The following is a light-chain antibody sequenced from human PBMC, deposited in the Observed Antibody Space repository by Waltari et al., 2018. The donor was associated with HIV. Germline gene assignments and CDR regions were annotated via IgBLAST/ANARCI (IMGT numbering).Light chain of an antibody. V-gene: IGKV3D-15*01. J-gene: IGKJ2*02. CDR2: GAS. Sequence: TIMTRSTVTLSVAPGDRVTLSCRASQSIGSYLAWYQQKTGQPPRLLVDGASVRATDIPARVSGSGSVTDRRPIVVAASPVDCAVDYSHPYHDWPRCTFGQG. CDR1: QSIGSY. CDR3: HPYHDWPRCT.